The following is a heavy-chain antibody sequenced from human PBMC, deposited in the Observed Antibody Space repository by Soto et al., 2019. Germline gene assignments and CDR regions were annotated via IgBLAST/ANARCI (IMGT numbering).Heavy chain of an antibody. Sequence: EVQLVESGGGLVQPGGFLRLSCAASGFSFSSHSMNWVRQAPGKGLEWVSYISSTSSIIYYADSVKGRFTTSRDNAKNSLYLQMNSLRDEDTAVYYCAGAKGWPDISFHPWGQGTLVIVSS. D-gene: IGHD3-9*01. CDR2: ISSTSSII. J-gene: IGHJ1*01. CDR3: AGAKGWPDISFHP. V-gene: IGHV3-48*02. CDR1: GFSFSSHS.